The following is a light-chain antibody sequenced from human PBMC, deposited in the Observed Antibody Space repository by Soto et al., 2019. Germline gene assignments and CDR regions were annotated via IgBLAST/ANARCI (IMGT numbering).Light chain of an antibody. CDR3: SSFAGGNTVI. V-gene: IGLV2-8*01. J-gene: IGLJ2*01. CDR1: SNDVGAYNF. Sequence: QSALTQPPSASGSLGQSVTISCSGTSNDVGAYNFVSWYQHHPGKVPKLMISEVTKRPSGVPDRFSGCKSGNTASLTVSGLQGEDGADYYCSSFAGGNTVIFGGGTKVTVL. CDR2: EVT.